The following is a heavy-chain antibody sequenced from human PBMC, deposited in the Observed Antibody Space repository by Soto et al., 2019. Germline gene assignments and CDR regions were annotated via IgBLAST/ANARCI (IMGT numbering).Heavy chain of an antibody. V-gene: IGHV1-2*02. D-gene: IGHD3-3*01. Sequence: QVQVVQSGTEVKKPGASVKVSCRASGYTFTDYYVHWVRQAPRQGLEWMGWINPKSGGANYAQKFQGRVTMTRDTSIGTAYMELNRLTFDDTAVYYCARGGIAIFGVVDYWGQGTPVTVSS. CDR3: ARGGIAIFGVVDY. CDR1: GYTFTDYY. J-gene: IGHJ4*02. CDR2: INPKSGGA.